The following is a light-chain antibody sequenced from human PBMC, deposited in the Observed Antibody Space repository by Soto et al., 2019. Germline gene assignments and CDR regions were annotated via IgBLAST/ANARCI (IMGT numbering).Light chain of an antibody. CDR3: QQYYSTPLS. CDR2: WAS. J-gene: IGKJ4*01. V-gene: IGKV4-1*01. CDR1: QSVLSSSNNKDY. Sequence: DIVMTQSPDSLAVSLGERATINCKSSQSVLSSSNNKDYLAWYQQKPGQPPKLLIQWASIRESGVPDRFSGSGSGTDFTLTISSLQAEDGAVYYCQQYYSTPLSFGGGTRVEIK.